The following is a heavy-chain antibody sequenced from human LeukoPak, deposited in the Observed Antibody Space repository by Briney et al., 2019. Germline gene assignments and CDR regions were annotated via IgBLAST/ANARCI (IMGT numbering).Heavy chain of an antibody. Sequence: GRSLRLSCAASGFTFDDYAVHWVRQAPGKGLEWVSGISWNSGSIGYADSVKGRFTISRDNAKNSLYLQMNSLRAEDTALYYCAKDIFTMVRGVVDYWGQGTLVTVSS. CDR1: GFTFDDYA. CDR2: ISWNSGSI. CDR3: AKDIFTMVRGVVDY. J-gene: IGHJ4*02. V-gene: IGHV3-9*01. D-gene: IGHD3-10*01.